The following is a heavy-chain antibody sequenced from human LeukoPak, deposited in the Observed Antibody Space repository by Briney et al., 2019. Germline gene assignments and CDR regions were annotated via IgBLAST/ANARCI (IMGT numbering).Heavy chain of an antibody. J-gene: IGHJ3*02. CDR1: GGPISSSSYY. V-gene: IGHV4-39*01. Sequence: SETLSLTCTVSGGPISSSSYYWGWIRQPPGKGLEWNGSIYYSGSTYYNPSLKSRVTISVDTSKNQFSLKLSSVTAADTAVYYCARHEITGTTSAFDIWGQGTMVSLSS. CDR3: ARHEITGTTSAFDI. D-gene: IGHD1-7*01. CDR2: IYYSGST.